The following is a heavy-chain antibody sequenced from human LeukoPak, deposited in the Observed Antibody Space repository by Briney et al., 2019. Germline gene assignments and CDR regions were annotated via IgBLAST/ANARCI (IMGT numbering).Heavy chain of an antibody. V-gene: IGHV3-23*01. Sequence: GGSLRLSCAASRFTFNNYAMSWVRQAPGKGLEWVSAVSGGGGTTYYADSVKGRFTISRDNAKNTLYLQMNSLRAEDTAVYYCTRGGSPPEALGDVFDIWGQGAMVTVSS. J-gene: IGHJ3*02. D-gene: IGHD1-26*01. CDR3: TRGGSPPEALGDVFDI. CDR1: RFTFNNYA. CDR2: VSGGGGTT.